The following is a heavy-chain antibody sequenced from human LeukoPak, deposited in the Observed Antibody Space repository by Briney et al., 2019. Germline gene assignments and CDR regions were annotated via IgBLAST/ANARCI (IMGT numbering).Heavy chain of an antibody. CDR3: ARCRHGNCDYFDY. J-gene: IGHJ4*02. CDR2: FYTSGTT. CDR1: GGSFTSDY. D-gene: IGHD1-7*01. Sequence: PSQTLSLTCTVSGGSFTSDYWSWIRQPAGKGLEWIGRFYTSGTTNYNPSLKSRVTMSADTSKNQFSLKLRSVTAADTAVYYCARCRHGNCDYFDYWGQGTLVTVSS. V-gene: IGHV4-4*07.